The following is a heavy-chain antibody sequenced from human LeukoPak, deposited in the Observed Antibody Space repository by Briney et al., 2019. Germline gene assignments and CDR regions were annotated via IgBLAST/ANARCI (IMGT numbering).Heavy chain of an antibody. CDR3: VKNSGSYYHFDY. CDR2: ISSSGGTT. CDR1: GYTFTGYY. Sequence: ASVKVSCKASGYTFTGYYMHWVRQAPGKGLEYVSAISSSGGTTYYADSVKGSFTISRDNSKSTLYLQMSSLRTEDTAVYYCVKNSGSYYHFDYWGQGTLVTVSS. V-gene: IGHV3-64D*09. J-gene: IGHJ4*02. D-gene: IGHD1-26*01.